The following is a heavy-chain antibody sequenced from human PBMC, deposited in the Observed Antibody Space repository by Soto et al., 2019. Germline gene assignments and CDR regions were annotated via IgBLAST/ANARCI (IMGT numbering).Heavy chain of an antibody. J-gene: IGHJ5*02. V-gene: IGHV1-18*01. Sequence: XSVKVSCKASVYTFTGYGISWVRQAPGQGLEWMGWISAYNGNTNYAQKLQGRVTMTTDTSTSTAYMELRSLRSDDTAVYYCARDGDAYDFWSGYYTTHNWFDHWGQGTLVTVSS. CDR1: VYTFTGYG. D-gene: IGHD3-3*01. CDR3: ARDGDAYDFWSGYYTTHNWFDH. CDR2: ISAYNGNT.